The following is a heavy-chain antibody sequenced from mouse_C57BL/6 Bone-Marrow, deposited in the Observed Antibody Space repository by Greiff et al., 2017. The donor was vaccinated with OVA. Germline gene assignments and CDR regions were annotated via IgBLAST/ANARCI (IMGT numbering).Heavy chain of an antibody. Sequence: EVQRVESEGGLVQPGSSMKLSCTASGFTFSDYYMAWVRQVPEKGLEWVANINYDGSSTYYLDSLKSRFIISRDNAKNILYLQMSSLKSEDTATYYCAREGYGSSYWYFDVWGTGTTVTVSS. CDR2: INYDGSST. CDR3: AREGYGSSYWYFDV. V-gene: IGHV5-16*01. J-gene: IGHJ1*03. CDR1: GFTFSDYY. D-gene: IGHD1-1*01.